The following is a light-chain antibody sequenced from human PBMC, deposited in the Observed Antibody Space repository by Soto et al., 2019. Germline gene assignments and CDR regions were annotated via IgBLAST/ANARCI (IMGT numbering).Light chain of an antibody. CDR2: EAS. J-gene: IGKJ1*01. CDR3: QKYDGAPKT. Sequence: EVVITQSPATLSVSPGERFTLSCRASQSVRSNLAWYQQKPGQAPRLLIYEASTRATGVPARFSGSGSGTEFTLTISSLQSEDVATYYCQKYDGAPKTFGQGTKVDIK. V-gene: IGKV3-15*01. CDR1: QSVRSN.